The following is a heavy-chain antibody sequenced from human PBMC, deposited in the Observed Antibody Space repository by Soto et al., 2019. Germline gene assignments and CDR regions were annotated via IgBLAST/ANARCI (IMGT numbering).Heavy chain of an antibody. CDR3: AKTGRRYYDSSGYPPWLIDY. V-gene: IGHV3-23*01. CDR2: ISGSGGST. CDR1: GFTFSSYA. D-gene: IGHD3-22*01. J-gene: IGHJ4*02. Sequence: GGSLRLSCAASGFTFSSYAMSWVRQAPGKGLEWVSAISGSGGSTYYADSVKGRFTISRDNSKNTLYLQMNSLRAEDTAVYYCAKTGRRYYDSSGYPPWLIDYWGQGTLVTVSS.